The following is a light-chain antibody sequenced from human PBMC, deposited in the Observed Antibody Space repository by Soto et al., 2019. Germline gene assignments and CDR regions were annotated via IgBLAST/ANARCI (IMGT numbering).Light chain of an antibody. CDR3: QSYDRSLSGSV. CDR2: GNS. J-gene: IGLJ3*02. V-gene: IGLV1-40*01. CDR1: SSNIGAGYD. Sequence: HSVLTQPPSVSRAPGQRVTISCTGSSSNIGAGYDVHWYQQLPGTAPKLLIYGNSNRPSGVPDRVSGSKSVTSASLASTGLHAEDEAEYYCQSYDRSLSGSVFGGGTKLTVL.